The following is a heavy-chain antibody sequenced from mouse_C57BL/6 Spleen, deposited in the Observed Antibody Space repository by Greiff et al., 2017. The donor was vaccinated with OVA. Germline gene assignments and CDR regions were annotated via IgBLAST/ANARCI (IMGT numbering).Heavy chain of an antibody. Sequence: QVQLKQPGAELVKPGASVKVSCKASGYTFTSYWMHWVKQRPGQGLEWIGRIHPSDSDTNYNQKFKGKATLTVDKSSSTAYMQLSSLTSEDSAVYYCAPFITTVVAPFGGWGQGTLVTVSA. CDR1: GYTFTSYW. CDR2: IHPSDSDT. V-gene: IGHV1-74*01. D-gene: IGHD1-1*01. J-gene: IGHJ3*01. CDR3: APFITTVVAPFGG.